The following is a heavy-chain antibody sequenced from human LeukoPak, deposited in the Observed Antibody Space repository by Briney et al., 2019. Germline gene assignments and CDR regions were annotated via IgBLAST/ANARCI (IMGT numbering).Heavy chain of an antibody. CDR2: INPSGGST. CDR3: ARMPHYYGSGSYSIIDY. J-gene: IGHJ4*02. Sequence: ASVKVSCKASGYTFTSYYMHWVRQAPGQGLEWVGIINPSGGSTSYAQKFQGRVTMTRDMSTSTVYMELSSLRSEDTAVYYCARMPHYYGSGSYSIIDYWGQGTLVTVSS. V-gene: IGHV1-46*01. CDR1: GYTFTSYY. D-gene: IGHD3-10*01.